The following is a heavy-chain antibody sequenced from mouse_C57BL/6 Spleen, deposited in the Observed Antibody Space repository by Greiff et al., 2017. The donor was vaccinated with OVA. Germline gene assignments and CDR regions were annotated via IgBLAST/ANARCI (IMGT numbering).Heavy chain of an antibody. Sequence: VKLMESGPGLVQPSQSLSITCTVSGFSLTSYGVHWVRQSPGKGLEWLGVIWSGGSTDYNAAFISRLSISKDNSKSQVFFKMNSLQADDTAIYYCARNWGYKYYAMDYWGQGTSVTVSS. CDR2: IWSGGST. CDR1: GFSLTSYG. V-gene: IGHV2-2*01. CDR3: ARNWGYKYYAMDY. D-gene: IGHD3-1*01. J-gene: IGHJ4*01.